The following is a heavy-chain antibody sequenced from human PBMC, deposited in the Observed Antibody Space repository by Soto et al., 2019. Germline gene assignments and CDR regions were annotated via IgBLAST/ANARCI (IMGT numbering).Heavy chain of an antibody. CDR1: GFIFSNHF. J-gene: IGHJ3*01. CDR3: TKESDTFEV. V-gene: IGHV3-33*06. Sequence: QVQLVESGGGVVQPGNSLRLSCAASGFIFSNHFMHWVRQAPGKGLEWLAAVWLDGNSEFHAESLEGRLTISRDISKNTLYLEMSSLREEDTAMYDCTKESDTFEVWGQGTMVTVS. CDR2: VWLDGNSE.